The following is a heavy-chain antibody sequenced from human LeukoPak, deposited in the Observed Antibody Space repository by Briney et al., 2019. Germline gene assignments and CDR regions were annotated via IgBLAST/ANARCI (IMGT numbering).Heavy chain of an antibody. CDR2: ISSSSSYI. Sequence: GGSLRLSCAASGFTFSSYSMNWVRQAPGKGLEWVSSISSSSSYIYYADSVKGRFTISRDNSKSTLYLQMNSLRAEDTAVYYCAKDRLVGRGVYFDYWGQGTLVTVSS. CDR1: GFTFSSYS. CDR3: AKDRLVGRGVYFDY. D-gene: IGHD1-26*01. J-gene: IGHJ4*02. V-gene: IGHV3-21*01.